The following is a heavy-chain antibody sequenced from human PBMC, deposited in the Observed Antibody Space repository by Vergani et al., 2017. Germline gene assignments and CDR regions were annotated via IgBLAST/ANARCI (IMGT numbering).Heavy chain of an antibody. J-gene: IGHJ3*02. CDR2: IKSKTDGGTT. Sequence: EVQLVESGGGLVKPGGSLRLSCAASGFTFSNAWMSWVRQAPGKGLEWVGRIKSKTDGGTTDYAAPVKGRFTISRDNAKNSLYLQMNSLRAEDTAVYYCARELVCTSCYSFAFDIWGQGTMVTVSS. V-gene: IGHV3-15*01. D-gene: IGHD2-2*02. CDR3: ARELVCTSCYSFAFDI. CDR1: GFTFSNAW.